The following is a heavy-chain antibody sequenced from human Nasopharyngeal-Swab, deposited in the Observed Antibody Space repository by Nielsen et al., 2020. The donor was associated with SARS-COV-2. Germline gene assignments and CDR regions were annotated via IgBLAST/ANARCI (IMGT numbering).Heavy chain of an antibody. V-gene: IGHV3-23*01. D-gene: IGHD6-19*01. CDR3: ARDLGIAVADPYYFDY. CDR2: ISGSGGST. Sequence: GESLKISCAASGFTFSSYAMSWVRQAPGKGLEWVSAISGSGGSTYYADSVKGRFTISRDNAKNSLYLQMNSLRAEDTAVYYCARDLGIAVADPYYFDYWGQGTLVTVSS. J-gene: IGHJ4*02. CDR1: GFTFSSYA.